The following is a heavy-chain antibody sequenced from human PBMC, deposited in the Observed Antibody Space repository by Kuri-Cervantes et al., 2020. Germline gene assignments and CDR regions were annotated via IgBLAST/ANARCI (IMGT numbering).Heavy chain of an antibody. CDR3: ARDVRSGYYYGSGSSDWFDP. Sequence: SVKVSCKASGGTFSSYAISWVRQAPGQGLEWMGGIIPIFGTANYAQKFQGRVTMTRNTSISTAYMELSSLRSEDTAVYYCARDVRSGYYYGSGSSDWFDPWGQGTLVTVSS. J-gene: IGHJ5*02. D-gene: IGHD3-10*01. CDR2: IIPIFGTA. V-gene: IGHV1-69*05. CDR1: GGTFSSYA.